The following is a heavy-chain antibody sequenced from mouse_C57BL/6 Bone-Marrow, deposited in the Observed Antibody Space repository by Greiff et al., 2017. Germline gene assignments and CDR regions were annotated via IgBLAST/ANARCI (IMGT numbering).Heavy chain of an antibody. Sequence: EVKLMESEGGLVQPGSSMKLSCTASGFTFSDYYMAWVRQVPEKGLEWVANINYDGSSTYYLDSLKSRFIISRDNAKNILYLQMSSLKSEDTATYYCARDNYSKGDYAMDYWGQGTSVTVSS. D-gene: IGHD2-5*01. J-gene: IGHJ4*01. V-gene: IGHV5-16*01. CDR3: ARDNYSKGDYAMDY. CDR1: GFTFSDYY. CDR2: INYDGSST.